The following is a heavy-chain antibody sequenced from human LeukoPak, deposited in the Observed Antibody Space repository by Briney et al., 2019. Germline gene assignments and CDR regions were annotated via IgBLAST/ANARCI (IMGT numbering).Heavy chain of an antibody. Sequence: SVKVSCTASGGTFISYAISWVRQAPGQGLEWMGGIIPIFGTANYAQKFQGRVTITADESTSTAYMELSSLSSEDTAVYYCAGEGIAAAGTPYGMDVWGQGTTVTVSS. J-gene: IGHJ6*02. D-gene: IGHD6-13*01. CDR3: AGEGIAAAGTPYGMDV. V-gene: IGHV1-69*01. CDR2: IIPIFGTA. CDR1: GGTFISYA.